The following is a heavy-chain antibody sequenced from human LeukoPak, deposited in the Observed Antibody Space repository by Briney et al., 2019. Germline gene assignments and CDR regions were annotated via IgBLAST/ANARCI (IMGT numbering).Heavy chain of an antibody. J-gene: IGHJ4*02. CDR3: ATEGRSYSPGY. D-gene: IGHD3-10*01. Sequence: GGSLRLSCAASGFTFSDSGMNWVRQAPGKGLEWISYISSGGGTRYYADSVKGRFTISRDNAENSLYLQVNSLRDDDTAVYYCATEGRSYSPGYWGQGTLVTVSS. V-gene: IGHV3-48*02. CDR2: ISSGGGTR. CDR1: GFTFSDSG.